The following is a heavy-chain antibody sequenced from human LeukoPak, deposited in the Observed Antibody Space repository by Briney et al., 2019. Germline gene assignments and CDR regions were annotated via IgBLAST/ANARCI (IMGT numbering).Heavy chain of an antibody. V-gene: IGHV3-7*01. CDR2: IKQDGSEE. CDR1: GVIFSNYY. CDR3: ATYSPTPRRRLDY. D-gene: IGHD2-21*01. J-gene: IGHJ4*02. Sequence: PGGSLRLSCAASGVIFSNYYVTWVRQAPGKGLEWLARIKQDGSEESYVDSAKVRFTISRGDAQNAVYLQMTSLRAEDTAVYYCATYSPTPRRRLDYWGQGTLVTVSS.